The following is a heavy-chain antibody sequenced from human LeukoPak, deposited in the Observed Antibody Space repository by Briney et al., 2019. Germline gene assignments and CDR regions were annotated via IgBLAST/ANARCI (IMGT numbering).Heavy chain of an antibody. D-gene: IGHD6-19*01. CDR3: ARFGSGWYYFDH. J-gene: IGHJ4*02. CDR1: GGSISSGDYY. V-gene: IGHV4-39*07. CDR2: IDHSGST. Sequence: SETLSLTCTVSGGSISSGDYYWSWIRQPPGRGLEWIGEIDHSGSTNYNPSLKSRVTISVDTSKNQFSLKLSSVTAADTAVYYCARFGSGWYYFDHWGQGTLVTVSS.